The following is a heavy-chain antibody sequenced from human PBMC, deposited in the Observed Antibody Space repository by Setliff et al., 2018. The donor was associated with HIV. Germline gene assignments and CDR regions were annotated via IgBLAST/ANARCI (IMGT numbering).Heavy chain of an antibody. V-gene: IGHV4-39*07. CDR1: GPSVSNTDYY. CDR2: IHHSGST. Sequence: PSETLSLTCTVSGPSVSNTDYYWGWIRLPPGKGLEWIASIHHSGSTYYNPSLKSRVTISVDTSKDQFSLRLSSVTAADTAAYYCARGRGVIKEKPFDEWGQGTLVT. J-gene: IGHJ4*02. CDR3: ARGRGVIKEKPFDE. D-gene: IGHD3-10*01.